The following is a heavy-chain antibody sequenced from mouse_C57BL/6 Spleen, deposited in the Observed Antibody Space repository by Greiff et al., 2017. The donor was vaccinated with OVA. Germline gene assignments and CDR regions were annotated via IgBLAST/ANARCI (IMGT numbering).Heavy chain of an antibody. CDR3: ATNYYGSGFAY. CDR2: IYPGSGNT. J-gene: IGHJ3*01. Sequence: QVQLQQSGPELVKPGASVKISCKASGYSFTSYYIHWVKQRPGQGLEWIGWIYPGSGNTKYNEKFKGKATLTADTSSSTAYMQLSSLTSEDSAVYYCATNYYGSGFAYWGQGTLVTVSA. D-gene: IGHD1-1*01. CDR1: GYSFTSYY. V-gene: IGHV1-66*01.